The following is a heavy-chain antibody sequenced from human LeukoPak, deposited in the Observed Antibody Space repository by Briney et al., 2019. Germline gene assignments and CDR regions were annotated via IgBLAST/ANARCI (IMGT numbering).Heavy chain of an antibody. CDR1: GGSISSYY. J-gene: IGHJ5*02. CDR3: ARLEWLLSPGWFDP. V-gene: IGHV4-59*01. D-gene: IGHD3-3*01. CDR2: IYYSGST. Sequence: SETLSLTCTVSGGSISSYYWSWIRQPPGKGLEWIGYIYYSGSTNYNPSLKSRVTISVDTSKNQSSLKLSSVTAADTAVYYCARLEWLLSPGWFDPWGQGTLVTVSS.